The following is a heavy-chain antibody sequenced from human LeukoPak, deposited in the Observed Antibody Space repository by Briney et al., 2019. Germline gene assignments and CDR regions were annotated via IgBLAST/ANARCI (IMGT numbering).Heavy chain of an antibody. J-gene: IGHJ3*02. CDR3: ARSKRHYSGSYYVRANDAFDI. V-gene: IGHV7-4-1*02. CDR2: INTNTGNP. CDR1: GYTFTSYA. Sequence: GASVKVSCKASGYTFTSYAMNWVRQAPGQGLEWMGWINTNTGNPTYAQGFTGRFVFSLDTSVSTAYLQISSLKAEDTAVYYCARSKRHYSGSYYVRANDAFDIWGQGTMVTVSS. D-gene: IGHD1-26*01.